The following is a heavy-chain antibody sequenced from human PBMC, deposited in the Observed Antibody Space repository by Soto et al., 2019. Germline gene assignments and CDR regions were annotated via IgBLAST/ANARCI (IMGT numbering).Heavy chain of an antibody. J-gene: IGHJ4*02. D-gene: IGHD4-4*01. CDR3: AHLLRPGLQFFDF. V-gene: IGHV3-23*01. CDR2: ISSSGDHT. Sequence: EVQLLESGGGLVQPGGSLRLSCAASGFTFSDYAMSWVRQAPGKGVDWVSAISSSGDHTFYADSVKGRFTISRDNSKNTLYLQVNSLRAEDTAVDYCAHLLRPGLQFFDFWGQGTLVTVSS. CDR1: GFTFSDYA.